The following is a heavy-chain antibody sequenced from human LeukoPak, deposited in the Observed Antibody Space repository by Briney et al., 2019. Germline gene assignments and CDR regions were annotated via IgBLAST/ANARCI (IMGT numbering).Heavy chain of an antibody. V-gene: IGHV1-8*03. Sequence: ASVKVSCKASGYTFTSYDINWVRQATGQGLEWMGWMNPNSGNTGYAQKFQGRVTITRNTSISTAYMELSSLRSEDTAVYYCARAERQTRKRRYCSSTSCSSAYYFDYWGQGTLVTVSS. CDR2: MNPNSGNT. D-gene: IGHD2-2*01. CDR3: ARAERQTRKRRYCSSTSCSSAYYFDY. J-gene: IGHJ4*02. CDR1: GYTFTSYD.